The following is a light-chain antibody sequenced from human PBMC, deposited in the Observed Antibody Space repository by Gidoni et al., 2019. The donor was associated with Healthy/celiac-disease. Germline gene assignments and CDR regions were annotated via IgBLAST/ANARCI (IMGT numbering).Light chain of an antibody. Sequence: DLQLTQSPSFLSASVGDRVTITCRASQGISSYLAWYQQKPGKAPKLLIYAASTLQSGVPSRFSGSGSGKEFTLTISSLQPEDFATYYCQQLNSYPPTFGPGTKVDIK. CDR2: AAS. J-gene: IGKJ3*01. CDR3: QQLNSYPPT. CDR1: QGISSY. V-gene: IGKV1-9*01.